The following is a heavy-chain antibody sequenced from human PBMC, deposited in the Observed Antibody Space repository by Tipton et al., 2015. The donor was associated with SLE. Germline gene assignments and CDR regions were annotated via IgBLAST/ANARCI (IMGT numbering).Heavy chain of an antibody. Sequence: LRLSCTVSGGSISSSSYYWGWIRQPPGKGLEWIGSIYYSGSTYYNPSLKSRVTISVDTSKNQFSLKLSSVTAADTAVYYCARDGGYSYGYHYWGQGTLVTVSS. CDR1: GGSISSSSYY. CDR3: ARDGGYSYGYHY. CDR2: IYYSGST. D-gene: IGHD5-18*01. J-gene: IGHJ4*02. V-gene: IGHV4-39*07.